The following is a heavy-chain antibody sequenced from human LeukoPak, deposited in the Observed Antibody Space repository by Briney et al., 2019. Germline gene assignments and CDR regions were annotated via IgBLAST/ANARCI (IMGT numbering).Heavy chain of an antibody. CDR1: GFTFSSYA. Sequence: PGGSLRLSCAASGFTFSSYAMSWVRQAPGKGLEWVSAISHSGASAYYADSVKGRFTISRDNSKNTLYLQMNSLRAEDTAVYYCAKGNGAQFGDCWGQGTLVTVSS. D-gene: IGHD3-16*01. CDR2: ISHSGASA. J-gene: IGHJ4*02. CDR3: AKGNGAQFGDC. V-gene: IGHV3-23*01.